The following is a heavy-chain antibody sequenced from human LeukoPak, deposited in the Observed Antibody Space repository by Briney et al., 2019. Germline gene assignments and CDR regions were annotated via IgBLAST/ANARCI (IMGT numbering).Heavy chain of an antibody. CDR1: GYSFTSYW. CDR3: TRQGRY. V-gene: IGHV5-51*01. Sequence: GDSLKISCKASGYSFTSYWIGWVRQMPGKGLEWMGVIHPGASDTRYSPSFQGQVTMSADKSITTAYLQWGSLKASDTAMYYCTRQGRYWGQGTRVTVSS. CDR2: IHPGASDT. J-gene: IGHJ4*02.